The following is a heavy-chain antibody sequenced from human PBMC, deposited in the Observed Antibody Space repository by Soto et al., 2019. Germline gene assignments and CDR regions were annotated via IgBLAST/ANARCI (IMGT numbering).Heavy chain of an antibody. V-gene: IGHV4-61*01. Sequence: SETLSLTCTVSGGSVGSGSYYWSWIRQPPGKGLEWIGYIYYSGSTNYNPSLKSRVTISVDTSKNQFSLKLSSVTAADTAVYYCARDHGFRGGWYGLDYWGQGTLVTVSS. CDR1: GGSVGSGSYY. CDR3: ARDHGFRGGWYGLDY. CDR2: IYYSGST. D-gene: IGHD6-19*01. J-gene: IGHJ4*02.